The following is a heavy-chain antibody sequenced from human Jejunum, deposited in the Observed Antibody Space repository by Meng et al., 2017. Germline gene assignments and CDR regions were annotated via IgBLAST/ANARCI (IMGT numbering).Heavy chain of an antibody. CDR3: ARRGGAYSTGHFPHFDD. CDR1: GGSISSTNW. Sequence: QVHRTESGPGLVKPSGPLPLTSAVSGGSISSTNWWSWVRQPPGKGPEWIGDVFHTGSSNYSPSLRSRVTISVDKSKNQFSLNLSSVTAADTAVYFCARRGGAYSTGHFPHFDDWGQGTLVTVSS. V-gene: IGHV4-4*02. CDR2: VFHTGSS. D-gene: IGHD6-19*01. J-gene: IGHJ4*02.